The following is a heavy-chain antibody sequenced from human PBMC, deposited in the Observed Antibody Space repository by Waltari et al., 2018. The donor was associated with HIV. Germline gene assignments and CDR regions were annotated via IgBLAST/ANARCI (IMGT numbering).Heavy chain of an antibody. J-gene: IGHJ4*02. Sequence: QVPLVESGWGVVQPGGSLRLSCAASGFTFSRYAIHWVRQAPGKGLEWVAVISYDGSNKYYADSVKGRFTISRDNSKNTLYLQMNSLRAEDTAVYYCARDPQYCSSTSCSYYFDYWGQGTLVTVSS. V-gene: IGHV3-30-3*01. D-gene: IGHD2-2*01. CDR1: GFTFSRYA. CDR2: ISYDGSNK. CDR3: ARDPQYCSSTSCSYYFDY.